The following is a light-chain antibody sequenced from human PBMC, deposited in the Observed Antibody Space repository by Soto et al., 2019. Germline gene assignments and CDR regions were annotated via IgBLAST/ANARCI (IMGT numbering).Light chain of an antibody. CDR2: EVS. J-gene: IGLJ3*02. V-gene: IGLV2-23*02. CDR3: CSYAGSSTWV. CDR1: SSDVGSYNL. Sequence: QSALTQPASVSGSPGQSITISCTGTSSDVGSYNLVSWYQHHPGKAPKLMIYEVSKRPSGVSNHFSGSKSGNTASLTISGLHAEDEADYYCCSYAGSSTWVFGGGTKVTVL.